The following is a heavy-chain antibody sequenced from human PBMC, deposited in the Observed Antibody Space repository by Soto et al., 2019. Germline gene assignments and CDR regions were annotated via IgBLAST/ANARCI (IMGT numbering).Heavy chain of an antibody. V-gene: IGHV3-53*01. CDR3: ARDRLVVTAQLYYFSGLDF. CDR1: GFTVSSNY. J-gene: IGHJ6*02. Sequence: VGSLRLSCAASGFTVSSNYMSWVRQAPGKGLEWVSVIYSGGSTYYADSVKGRFTISRDNSKNTLYLQMNSLRAEDTAVYYCARDRLVVTAQLYYFSGLDFWGQGTSVTVSS. CDR2: IYSGGST. D-gene: IGHD2-21*02.